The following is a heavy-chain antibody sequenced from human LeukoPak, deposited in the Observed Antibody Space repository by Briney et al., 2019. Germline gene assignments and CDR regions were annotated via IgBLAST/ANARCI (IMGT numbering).Heavy chain of an antibody. CDR3: ARRLVRGVIVRDFDS. D-gene: IGHD3-10*01. Sequence: GGSLRLSCAASGFTFSSYAMSWVRQAPGKGLEWVANIKQDGSEKYYVDSVKGRFTISRDNAKNSLYLQMNSLRAEDTALSYCARRLVRGVIVRDFDSWGQGTRVTVSS. J-gene: IGHJ4*02. V-gene: IGHV3-7*01. CDR2: IKQDGSEK. CDR1: GFTFSSYA.